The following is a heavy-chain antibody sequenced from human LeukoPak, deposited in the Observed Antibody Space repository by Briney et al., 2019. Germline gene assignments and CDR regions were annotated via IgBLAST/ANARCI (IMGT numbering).Heavy chain of an antibody. CDR3: AKRGYSYGDYYYYYYGMDV. D-gene: IGHD5-18*01. Sequence: SQTLSLTCAISGDIVSSNSAAWNWIRQSPSRGLEWLGRTYYRSKWYNDYAVSVKSRITINPDTSKNQFSLQLNSVTPEDTAVYYCAKRGYSYGDYYYYYYGMDVWGQGTTVTVSS. CDR1: GDIVSSNSAA. V-gene: IGHV6-1*01. CDR2: TYYRSKWYN. J-gene: IGHJ6*02.